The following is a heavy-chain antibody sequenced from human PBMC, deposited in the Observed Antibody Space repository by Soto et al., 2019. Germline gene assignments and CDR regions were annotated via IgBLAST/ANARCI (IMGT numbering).Heavy chain of an antibody. Sequence: QVQLVQSGAEVKKPGSSVRVSCKVSGGSFRNYGITWVRQSPGQGLEWMGGIMPVFGTAVYAQKFQGRVTIGADELTNTASLELRSLSSDDTAVYFCARARDYDLLTAREYALDVWGQGTTVTV. J-gene: IGHJ6*02. CDR1: GGSFRNYG. V-gene: IGHV1-69*01. D-gene: IGHD3-9*01. CDR2: IMPVFGTA. CDR3: ARARDYDLLTAREYALDV.